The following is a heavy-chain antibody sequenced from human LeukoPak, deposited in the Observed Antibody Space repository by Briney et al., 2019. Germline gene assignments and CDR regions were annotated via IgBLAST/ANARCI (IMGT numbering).Heavy chain of an antibody. V-gene: IGHV5-51*01. J-gene: IGHJ4*02. CDR2: IYPGDSDT. Sequence: GESLKISCQGSGYDFTIYWIAWVRQMPGKGLEWMGIIYPGDSDTRYSPSFQGQVTISADKSISTAYLQWSSLKASDTAMYYCARHEISSEPLLDYWGQGTLVTVSS. CDR3: ARHEISSEPLLDY. D-gene: IGHD1-14*01. CDR1: GYDFTIYW.